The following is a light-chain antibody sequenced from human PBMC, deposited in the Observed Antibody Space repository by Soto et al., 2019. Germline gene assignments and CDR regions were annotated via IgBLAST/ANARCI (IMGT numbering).Light chain of an antibody. Sequence: QSALTQPASVSGSPGQSITISCTGTRSDVGGYNYVSWYQQHPGQAPKLMIYDVNNRPSGVSDRFSGSESGNTASLTISGLQAEDEADYYCSSYSSSSTDVVFGGGTKLTVL. J-gene: IGLJ2*01. CDR2: DVN. CDR3: SSYSSSSTDVV. CDR1: RSDVGGYNY. V-gene: IGLV2-14*03.